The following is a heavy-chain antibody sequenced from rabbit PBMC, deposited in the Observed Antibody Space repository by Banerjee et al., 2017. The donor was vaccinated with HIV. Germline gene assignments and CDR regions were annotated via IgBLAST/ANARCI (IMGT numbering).Heavy chain of an antibody. V-gene: IGHV1S40*01. CDR2: IYISSGRT. CDR3: AIIYSPAADGAAL. Sequence: QSLEESGGDLVKPGASLTLTCTASGFTLSSYWMCWVRQASGKGLEWSGCIYISSGRTYYASWANGRFTISKTSSTTVTLQMTSLTAADTATYFCAIIYSPAADGAALWGQGTLVTVS. J-gene: IGHJ3*01. D-gene: IGHD3-1*01. CDR1: GFTLSSYW.